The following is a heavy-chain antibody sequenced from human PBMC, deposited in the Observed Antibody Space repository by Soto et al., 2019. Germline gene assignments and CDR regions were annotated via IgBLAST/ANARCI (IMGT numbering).Heavy chain of an antibody. Sequence: QAQLEQSGGEVKKPGSSVKVSCKASRVAFSKFIVTWVRQAPGLGLEWGGGIIPIFGTANYAHKFQGRVTITADESTSTSYMEVNNLRSEDTAVYYCAKVRYSSPMGYYYGMDVWGQGPTVTVSS. CDR2: IIPIFGTA. D-gene: IGHD6-19*01. J-gene: IGHJ6*02. CDR1: RVAFSKFI. CDR3: AKVRYSSPMGYYYGMDV. V-gene: IGHV1-69*01.